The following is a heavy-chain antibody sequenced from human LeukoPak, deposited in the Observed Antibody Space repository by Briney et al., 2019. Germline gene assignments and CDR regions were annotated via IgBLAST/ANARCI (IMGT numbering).Heavy chain of an antibody. V-gene: IGHV4-30-2*01. J-gene: IGHJ4*02. CDR2: IYHSGST. D-gene: IGHD2-2*01. CDR1: GGSISSGVYY. Sequence: SSQTLSLTCSVSGGSISSGVYYWSWIRQPPGRGLEWIGYIYHSGSTYYNPSLKSRVTISLDRPKNHFSLKLNSVTAADTGVYYCARYSCSRTGCPPWYFDYWGQGTLVTVSS. CDR3: ARYSCSRTGCPPWYFDY.